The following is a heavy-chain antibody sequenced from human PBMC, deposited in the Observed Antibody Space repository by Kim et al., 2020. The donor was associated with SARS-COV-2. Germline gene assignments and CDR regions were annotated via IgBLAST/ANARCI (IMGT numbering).Heavy chain of an antibody. D-gene: IGHD5-12*01. V-gene: IGHV1-69*13. Sequence: SVEVSCKASGGTFSNYAISWVRQAPGKGLEWVGGFLPIVDAPVYAQKFQGRASITADESTSTAYMELTSLTSDDTALYYCVRAGVSGYNRPHAYWGLGTLVTVSS. CDR1: GGTFSNYA. J-gene: IGHJ4*02. CDR3: VRAGVSGYNRPHAY. CDR2: FLPIVDAP.